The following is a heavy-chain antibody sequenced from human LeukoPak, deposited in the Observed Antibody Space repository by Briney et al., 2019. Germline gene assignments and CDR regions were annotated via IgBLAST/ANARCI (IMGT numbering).Heavy chain of an antibody. Sequence: SETLSLTCTVSGGSINNYYWSWIRQPPGKGLEWVGFIHYGGSTHYNPSLRSRVTISVDTSKGQFSLKLSSVTAADTAVYYCARRYYDRSGYYYVLDVWGQGTTVTVSS. CDR1: GGSINNYY. V-gene: IGHV4-59*08. D-gene: IGHD3-22*01. J-gene: IGHJ6*02. CDR3: ARRYYDRSGYYYVLDV. CDR2: IHYGGST.